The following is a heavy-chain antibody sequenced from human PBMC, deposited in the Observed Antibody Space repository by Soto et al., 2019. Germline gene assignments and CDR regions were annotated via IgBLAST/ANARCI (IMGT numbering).Heavy chain of an antibody. CDR1: GYTFTDYT. Sequence: QVQLVQSGAEVKKPGASVKVSCKASGYTFTDYTLHWVRQTPGQRLEWMGWINAGNGDTEYSQMFQGRVTITRDTSTSPAYMELNSLRSEDTAVYYCARGLREHILTEDYFDFWCQGTLVTVSS. CDR3: ARGLREHILTEDYFDF. V-gene: IGHV1-3*01. CDR2: INAGNGDT. J-gene: IGHJ4*02. D-gene: IGHD3-9*01.